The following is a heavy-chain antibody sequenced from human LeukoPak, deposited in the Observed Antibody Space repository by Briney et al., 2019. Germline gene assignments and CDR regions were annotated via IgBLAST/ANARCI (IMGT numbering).Heavy chain of an antibody. CDR3: ARQGTNDYDTSGLDAFDI. J-gene: IGHJ3*02. CDR2: HDYSGTT. V-gene: IGHV4-39*01. Sequence: SGTLSLTCTVSGGSISRATYYWAWIRQPPGKGLEWIGSHDYSGTTFYNPSLKSRLTISGDTSKTQFSLRLRSVTAADTAVYYCARQGTNDYDTSGLDAFDIWGQGKMVTVSS. CDR1: GGSISRATYY. D-gene: IGHD3-22*01.